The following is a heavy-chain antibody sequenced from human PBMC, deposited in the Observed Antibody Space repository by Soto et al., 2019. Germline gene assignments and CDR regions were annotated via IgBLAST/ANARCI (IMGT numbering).Heavy chain of an antibody. CDR3: ARVHVMVVAGSTFDY. Sequence: PSETLSLTCTFSGYSIRSGSYWAWIRQPPGKGPEWIASIYHGGTTFYNPSLKSRITISVDTSNNQFSLKLTSVTAADTAVYYCARVHVMVVAGSTFDYWGHGTLVTVSS. J-gene: IGHJ4*01. CDR1: GYSIRSGSY. V-gene: IGHV4-38-2*02. D-gene: IGHD6-19*01. CDR2: IYHGGTT.